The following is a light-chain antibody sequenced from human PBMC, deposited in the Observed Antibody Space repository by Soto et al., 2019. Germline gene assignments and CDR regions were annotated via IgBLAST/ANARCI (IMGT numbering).Light chain of an antibody. J-gene: IGKJ4*01. V-gene: IGKV3-15*01. CDR3: QQYNNWPRT. CDR2: GAS. CDR1: QSVNNN. Sequence: EIVMTQSPATLSVSPGERATLSCRASQSVNNNLAWYQQKPGQAPRLLIYGASARATGIPARFSGSGSGTEFTLTISSLQSEDFAVYYCQQYNNWPRTFGRGTKVEIK.